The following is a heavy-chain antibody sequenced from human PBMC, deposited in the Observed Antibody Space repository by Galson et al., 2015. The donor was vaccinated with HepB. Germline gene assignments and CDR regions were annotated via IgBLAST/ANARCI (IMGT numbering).Heavy chain of an antibody. CDR1: GDSISTYY. J-gene: IGHJ6*03. CDR3: ARHPTYGSGSYGYYYMDV. Sequence: ETLSLICTVSGDSISTYYWSWIRQPPGKGLEWIGDIYYSGSTIYNPSLKSRVTISVDTSKNQFSLKLNSVTAADTAVYYCARHPTYGSGSYGYYYMDVWGKGTTVTVSS. CDR2: IYYSGST. D-gene: IGHD3-10*01. V-gene: IGHV4-59*08.